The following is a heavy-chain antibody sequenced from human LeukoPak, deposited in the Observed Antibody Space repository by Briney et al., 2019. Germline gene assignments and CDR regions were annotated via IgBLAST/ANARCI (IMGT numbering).Heavy chain of an antibody. CDR2: ISAYNGNT. CDR1: GYTFTSYG. D-gene: IGHD3-16*02. Sequence: ASVKVSCKASGYTFTSYGISWVRQAPGQGLEWVGWISAYNGNTNYAQKLQGRVTMTTDTSTSTAYMELRSLRSDDTAVYYCAREKYYDYVWGSYHAFDYWGQGTLVTVSS. V-gene: IGHV1-18*01. CDR3: AREKYYDYVWGSYHAFDY. J-gene: IGHJ4*02.